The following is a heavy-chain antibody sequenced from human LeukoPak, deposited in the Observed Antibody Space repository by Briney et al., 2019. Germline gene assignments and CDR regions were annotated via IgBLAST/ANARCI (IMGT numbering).Heavy chain of an antibody. D-gene: IGHD3-22*01. V-gene: IGHV4-34*01. Sequence: SETLSLTCAVYGGSFSGYYWSWIRQPPGKGLEWIGSIYYSGSTYYNPSLESRVTISVDTSKNQFSLKLSSVTAADTAVYYCARPRKDYDSSGYPGGGAFDIWGQGTMVTVSS. CDR3: ARPRKDYDSSGYPGGGAFDI. CDR1: GGSFSGYY. J-gene: IGHJ3*02. CDR2: IYYSGST.